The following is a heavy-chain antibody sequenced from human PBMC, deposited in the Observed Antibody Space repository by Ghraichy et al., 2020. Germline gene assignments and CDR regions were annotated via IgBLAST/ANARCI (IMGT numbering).Heavy chain of an antibody. D-gene: IGHD1-26*01. CDR2: IYYSGTT. CDR1: GGSIRNAY. CDR3: AKEWAGASNWFDP. J-gene: IGHJ5*02. Sequence: SETLSLTCTVSGGSIRNAYWSWIRQAPGKALEWIGYIYYSGTTSYNPSLKSRVTISVDTKKNQFSLNLTSVTTADTAVYYCAKEWAGASNWFDPWGPGTLVTVSS. V-gene: IGHV4-59*01.